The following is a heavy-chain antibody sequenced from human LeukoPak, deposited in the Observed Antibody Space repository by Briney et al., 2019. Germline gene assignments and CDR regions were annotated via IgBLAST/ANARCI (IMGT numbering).Heavy chain of an antibody. CDR3: AKHTKQQLFDY. V-gene: IGHV3-30*18. D-gene: IGHD6-13*01. J-gene: IGHJ4*02. CDR2: ISYDGSNK. CDR1: GFTFSSYG. Sequence: PGRSLRLSCAASGFTFSSYGMHWVRQAPGKGLEWVAVISYDGSNKYYAGSVKGRFTISRDNSKNTLYLQMNSLRAEDTAVYYCAKHTKQQLFDYWGQGTLVTVSS.